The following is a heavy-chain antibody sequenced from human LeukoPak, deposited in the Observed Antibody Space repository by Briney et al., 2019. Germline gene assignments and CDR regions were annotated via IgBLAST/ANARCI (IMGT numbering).Heavy chain of an antibody. J-gene: IGHJ4*02. V-gene: IGHV3-21*01. CDR1: GFTFSSYS. CDR2: ISSSSSYI. Sequence: NPGGSLRLSCAASGFTFSSYSMNWVRQAPGKGLEWVSSISSSSSYIYYADSVKGRFTIYRDNAKNSLYLQMDSLRAEDTAVYYCASRIRPDSSGYTLAHWGQGTLVTVSS. D-gene: IGHD3-22*01. CDR3: ASRIRPDSSGYTLAH.